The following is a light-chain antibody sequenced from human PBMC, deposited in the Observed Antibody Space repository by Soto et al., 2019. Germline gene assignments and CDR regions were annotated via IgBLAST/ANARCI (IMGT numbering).Light chain of an antibody. J-gene: IGKJ1*01. CDR3: QHYGSSLWT. CDR2: GAS. Sequence: EIVLTQSPGTLSFSPEERATLSCRASQSVSSTYLAWYQQRPGQAPRLLIYGASTRATGIPDRFSGSGSGTDFTLTISRLEPEDFAVYYCQHYGSSLWTFGQGTKVEIK. CDR1: QSVSSTY. V-gene: IGKV3-20*01.